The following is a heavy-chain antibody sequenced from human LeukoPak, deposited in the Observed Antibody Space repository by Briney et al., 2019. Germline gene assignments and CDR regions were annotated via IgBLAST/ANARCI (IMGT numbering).Heavy chain of an antibody. D-gene: IGHD5-12*01. CDR1: GFTFSSYW. Sequence: GGSLRLSCEASGFTFSSYWMTWVRQAPGKGLEWVANIKQDGSEKYYVDSVKDRFTVSRDNAKNSLDLQMNSLRVEDTAVYYCARSPSWILYFDSWGQGTRVTVSS. V-gene: IGHV3-7*01. J-gene: IGHJ4*02. CDR3: ARSPSWILYFDS. CDR2: IKQDGSEK.